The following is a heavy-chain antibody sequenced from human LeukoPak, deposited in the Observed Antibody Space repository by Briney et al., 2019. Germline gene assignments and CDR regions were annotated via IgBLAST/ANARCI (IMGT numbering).Heavy chain of an antibody. CDR2: INSDGSST. D-gene: IGHD6-13*01. CDR1: GFTFSTYA. J-gene: IGHJ4*02. Sequence: GGSLRLSCVASGFTFSTYAMNWVRQAPGKGLVWVSRINSDGSSTSDADSVKGRFTISRDNAKNTLYLQMNSLRAEDTAVYYCARIPHYSSSWYYFDYWGQGTLVTVSS. CDR3: ARIPHYSSSWYYFDY. V-gene: IGHV3-74*01.